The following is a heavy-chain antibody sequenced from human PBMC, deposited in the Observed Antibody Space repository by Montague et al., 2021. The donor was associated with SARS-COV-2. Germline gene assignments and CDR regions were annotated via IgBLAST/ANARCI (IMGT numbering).Heavy chain of an antibody. CDR1: GGSFSGYY. V-gene: IGHV4-34*01. CDR2: INHSGST. CDR3: ARGARQGYGFRLGSFDS. J-gene: IGHJ4*02. D-gene: IGHD3-10*01. Sequence: SETLSLTCAVYGGSFSGYYWNWIRQPPGKGLEWIGEINHSGSTNYNQSLTSRVTMSVDTSKNQFSLKLSSVTAADTAVYYCARGARQGYGFRLGSFDSWGQGTLVTVSS.